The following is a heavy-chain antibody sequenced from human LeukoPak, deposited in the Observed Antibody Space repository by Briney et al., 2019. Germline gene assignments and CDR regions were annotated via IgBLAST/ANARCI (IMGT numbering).Heavy chain of an antibody. D-gene: IGHD3-22*01. CDR3: SRDPGDSSGLDD. Sequence: AGSLRLSCAASGFTFSSYDMHWVRHAPAKGLEGGSANSTAGDTYYPGSVMDRFTITRENAKNSLYLQMKSLGAGDTAVYYCSRDPGDSSGLDDWGQGNLVTVSS. CDR1: GFTFSSYD. V-gene: IGHV3-13*01. CDR2: NSTAGDT. J-gene: IGHJ4*02.